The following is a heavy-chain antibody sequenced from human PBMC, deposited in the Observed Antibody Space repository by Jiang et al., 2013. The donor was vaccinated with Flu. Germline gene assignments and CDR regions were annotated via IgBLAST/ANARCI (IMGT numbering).Heavy chain of an antibody. J-gene: IGHJ4*02. CDR2: IWYDGSNK. Sequence: QLLESGGGVVQPGRSLRLSCAASGFTFSSYGMHWVRQAPGKGLEWVAVIWYDGSNKYYADSVKGRFTISRDNSKNTLYLQMNSLRAEDTAVYYCARSGEYCSSTSCYTKYFDYWGQGTLVTVSS. CDR1: GFTFSSYG. D-gene: IGHD2-2*02. V-gene: IGHV3-33*01. CDR3: ARSGEYCSSTSCYTKYFDY.